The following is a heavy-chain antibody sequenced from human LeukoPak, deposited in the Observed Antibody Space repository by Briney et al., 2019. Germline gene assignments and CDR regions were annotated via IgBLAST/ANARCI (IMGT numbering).Heavy chain of an antibody. CDR1: GYSFSTYW. J-gene: IGHJ4*02. CDR3: ARPSFYDTLTAGGYFDY. D-gene: IGHD3-9*01. Sequence: GESLKISCKASGYSFSTYWIGWVRQMPGKGLEWMGIISPADSDTRYSPSMQGQVTISADKSISTAYLQWSSLKASDTAMYYCARPSFYDTLTAGGYFDYWGKGTLVTVSS. V-gene: IGHV5-51*01. CDR2: ISPADSDT.